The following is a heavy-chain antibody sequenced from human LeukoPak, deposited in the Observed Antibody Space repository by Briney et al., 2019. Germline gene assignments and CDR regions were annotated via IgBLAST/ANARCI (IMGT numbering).Heavy chain of an antibody. CDR2: INTNTGNP. Sequence: ASVKVSCKAPGYTFTSYAINWVRQAPGQGLEWMGWINTNTGNPTYAQGFTGRFVFSLDTSVSTAYLQISSLKAEDTAVYYCARSHSDWYVNTAGHWGQGTLVTVSS. CDR1: GYTFTSYA. J-gene: IGHJ4*02. V-gene: IGHV7-4-1*02. CDR3: ARSHSDWYVNTAGH. D-gene: IGHD6-19*01.